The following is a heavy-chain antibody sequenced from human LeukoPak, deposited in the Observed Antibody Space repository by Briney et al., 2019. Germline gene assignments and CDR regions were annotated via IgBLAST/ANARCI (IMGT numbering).Heavy chain of an antibody. D-gene: IGHD3-10*01. J-gene: IGHJ4*02. CDR3: TTGITMVRGVSYDY. CDR1: GFTFSNEW. CDR2: IKSKTYGETT. V-gene: IGHV3-15*01. Sequence: GGSLRLSCATSGFTFSNEWMSWVRQAPGKGLEWVGRIKSKTYGETTDYAAPVKGRFTISRDDSKNTLYLQMNSLKTEDTAVYYCTTGITMVRGVSYDYWGQGTLVTVSS.